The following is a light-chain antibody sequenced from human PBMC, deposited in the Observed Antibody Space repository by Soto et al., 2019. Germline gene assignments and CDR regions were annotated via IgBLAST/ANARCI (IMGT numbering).Light chain of an antibody. Sequence: DIQMHPSPSSLSASVGASVPITCRASQSISSYLSWYQQKPGKSPKLLIYVASSLQSGVPSRFSGSGSGTDFTLTISSLQPEDFATYYRQQSYSTPVFGQGTRLAIK. J-gene: IGKJ5*01. V-gene: IGKV1-39*01. CDR1: QSISSY. CDR3: QQSYSTPV. CDR2: VAS.